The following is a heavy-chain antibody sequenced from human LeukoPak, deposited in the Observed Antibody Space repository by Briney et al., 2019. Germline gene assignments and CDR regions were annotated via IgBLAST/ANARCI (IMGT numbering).Heavy chain of an antibody. Sequence: PSETLSLTRNVSGGSINSGSYYWGWIRQTPGKGLEWIGSIYYSGSAYFNPSLKSRVTMSVDTSKNQFSLKLSSVTAADTAVYFCARIENTYGRKFDYWGQGILVTVSS. J-gene: IGHJ4*02. CDR2: IYYSGSA. CDR1: GGSINSGSYY. D-gene: IGHD5-18*01. V-gene: IGHV4-39*01. CDR3: ARIENTYGRKFDY.